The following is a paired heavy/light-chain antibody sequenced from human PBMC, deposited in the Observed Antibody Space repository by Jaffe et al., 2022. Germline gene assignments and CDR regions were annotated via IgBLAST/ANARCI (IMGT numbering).Light chain of an antibody. CDR3: SSYTSSSTPYV. CDR1: SSDIGGYNY. CDR2: EVS. V-gene: IGLV2-14*01. Sequence: QSALTQPASVSGSPGQSITISCTGTSSDIGGYNYVSWYQQHPGKAPKLMIYEVSHRPSGVSNRFSASKSGNTASLTISGLQAEDEADYYCSSYTSSSTPYVFGTGTKVTVL. J-gene: IGLJ1*01.
Heavy chain of an antibody. Sequence: QLQLQESGPGLVKPSETLSLTCAVSGGSINNYYWSWIRQPPGKGLEWIGYINYSGSTNYNPSLKSRVTISIDTSKNQFSLKLSSVTAADTAVYYCARGNSWYLTLGYWGQGTLVIVSS. J-gene: IGHJ4*02. CDR1: GGSINNYY. D-gene: IGHD6-13*01. V-gene: IGHV4-59*01. CDR2: INYSGST. CDR3: ARGNSWYLTLGY.